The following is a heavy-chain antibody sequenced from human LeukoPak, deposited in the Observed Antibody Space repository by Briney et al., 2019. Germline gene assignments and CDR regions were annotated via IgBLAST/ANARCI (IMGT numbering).Heavy chain of an antibody. Sequence: GGSLRLSCAASGFTFSSYEMNWVRQAPGKGLEWVSYISSSGSTIYYADSVKGRFTISRDNAKNSLYLQMNSLRAEDTAVCYCARVLDTAMAVDYWGQGTLVTVSS. J-gene: IGHJ4*02. CDR3: ARVLDTAMAVDY. CDR1: GFTFSSYE. CDR2: ISSSGSTI. V-gene: IGHV3-48*03. D-gene: IGHD5-18*01.